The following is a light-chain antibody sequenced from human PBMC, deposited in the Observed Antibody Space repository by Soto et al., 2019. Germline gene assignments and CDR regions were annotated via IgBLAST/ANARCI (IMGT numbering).Light chain of an antibody. J-gene: IGKJ1*01. Sequence: EIVLTQSPGTLSLSPGERATLSFRCSQSVGSDYLAWYQQKPGKAPRILIFGASGRATGIPDRFSGSGSGTDFTLTISRLAPEDFALYYCQQYGSLSWTFGQGTKVDIK. V-gene: IGKV3-20*01. CDR2: GAS. CDR3: QQYGSLSWT. CDR1: QSVGSDY.